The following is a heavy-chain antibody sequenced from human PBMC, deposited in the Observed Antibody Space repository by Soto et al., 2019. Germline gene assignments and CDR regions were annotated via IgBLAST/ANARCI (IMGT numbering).Heavy chain of an antibody. CDR3: ARVVRYYDSSGYYRDY. V-gene: IGHV1-69*12. J-gene: IGHJ4*02. Sequence: QVQLVQSGAEVKKPGSSVKVSCKASGGTFSSYAISWVRQAPGQGLEWMGGIIPIFGTANYAQKFQSRVTITADESTSTAYMELSSLRSEDTAVYYCARVVRYYDSSGYYRDYWGQGTLVTVSS. D-gene: IGHD3-22*01. CDR2: IIPIFGTA. CDR1: GGTFSSYA.